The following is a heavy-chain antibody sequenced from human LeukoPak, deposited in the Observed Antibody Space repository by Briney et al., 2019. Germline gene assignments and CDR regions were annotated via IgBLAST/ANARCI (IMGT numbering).Heavy chain of an antibody. V-gene: IGHV3-21*01. CDR1: GFTFSSYS. CDR2: ISSSSSYI. D-gene: IGHD2-2*01. J-gene: IGHJ5*02. Sequence: GGSLRLSCAASGFTFSSYSMNWVRQAPGKGLERVSSISSSSSYIYYADSVKGRFTISRDNAKNSLYLQMNSLRAEDTALYYCARGRGYCSSTSCLNWFDPWGQGTLVTVSS. CDR3: ARGRGYCSSTSCLNWFDP.